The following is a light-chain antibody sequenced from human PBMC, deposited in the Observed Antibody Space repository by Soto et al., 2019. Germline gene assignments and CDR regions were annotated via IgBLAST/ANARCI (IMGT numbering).Light chain of an antibody. CDR1: QSVLYSPNNKNY. CDR2: WAS. J-gene: IGKJ1*01. V-gene: IGKV4-1*01. CDR3: QQYYTNSWS. Sequence: IVMTQSPDSLAVSLGESATINCKSSQSVLYSPNNKNYLAWYQHKPGQPPKMLIYWASIRESGVPDRFSGSGSGKDFTLTISSLQSEDEAVYYCQQYYTNSWSFGQGTKVEIX.